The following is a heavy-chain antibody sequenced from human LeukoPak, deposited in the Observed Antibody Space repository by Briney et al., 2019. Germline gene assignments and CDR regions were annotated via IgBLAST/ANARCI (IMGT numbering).Heavy chain of an antibody. CDR1: GYTFTSYG. Sequence: GASVKVSCKASGYTFTSYGISWVRQAPGQGLEWMGWISAYNGNTNYAQKLQGRVTMTTDTSTSTAYMELSSLRSEDTAVYYCARGFTTTKKQNAFDIWGQGTMVTVSS. V-gene: IGHV1-18*01. CDR2: ISAYNGNT. CDR3: ARGFTTTKKQNAFDI. D-gene: IGHD3-22*01. J-gene: IGHJ3*02.